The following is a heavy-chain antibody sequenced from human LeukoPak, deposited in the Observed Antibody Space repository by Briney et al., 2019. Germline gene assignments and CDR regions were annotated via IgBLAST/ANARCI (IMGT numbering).Heavy chain of an antibody. V-gene: IGHV1-2*02. CDR1: GYTFTGYY. D-gene: IGHD3-10*01. CDR3: ARGHHYFVSGSYYNF. Sequence: ASVKVSCKASGYTFTGYYIFWVRQAPGQGLEWMGWINPDSGGTNYAQKFQGRVTMTRDTSISTAYMELSGLTSDDTAVFYCARGHHYFVSGSYYNFWGQGTLVTVSS. CDR2: INPDSGGT. J-gene: IGHJ4*02.